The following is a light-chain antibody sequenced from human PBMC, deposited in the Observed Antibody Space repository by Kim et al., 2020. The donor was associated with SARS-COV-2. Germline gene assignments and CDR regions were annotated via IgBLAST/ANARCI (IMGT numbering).Light chain of an antibody. CDR1: KLGDKY. V-gene: IGLV3-1*01. Sequence: SYELTQPPSVSVSPGQTASITCSGDKLGDKYACWYQQKPGQSPVLVIYQDTKRPSGIPERFSGSNSGSTATLTISGTQAIDEADYYCLAWDSTTTYVFGT. CDR2: QDT. CDR3: LAWDSTTTYV. J-gene: IGLJ1*01.